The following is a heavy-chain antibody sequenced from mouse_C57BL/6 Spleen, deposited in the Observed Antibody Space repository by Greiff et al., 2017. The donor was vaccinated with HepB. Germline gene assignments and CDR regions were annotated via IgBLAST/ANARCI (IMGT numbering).Heavy chain of an antibody. D-gene: IGHD2-3*01. CDR3: AREGIYDGYPAWFAY. J-gene: IGHJ3*01. CDR1: GYTFTSYW. Sequence: QVQLQQSGAELVKPGASVKLSCKASGYTFTSYWMHWVKQRPGQGLEWIGMIHPNSGSTNYNEKFKSKATLTVDKSSSTAYMQLSSLTSEDSAVYYCAREGIYDGYPAWFAYWGQGTLVTVSA. CDR2: IHPNSGST. V-gene: IGHV1-64*01.